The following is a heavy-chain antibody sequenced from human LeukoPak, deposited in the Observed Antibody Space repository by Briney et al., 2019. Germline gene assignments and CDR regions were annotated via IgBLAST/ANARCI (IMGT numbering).Heavy chain of an antibody. Sequence: GGSLRLSCAASGFTVSSNYMSWVRQAPGKGLEWVSVIYSGGSTYYADSVKGRFTISRDNSKNTLYLQMNSLRAEDTAVYYCARDSIAAAGKGPFDYWGQETLVTVSS. CDR1: GFTVSSNY. CDR3: ARDSIAAAGKGPFDY. D-gene: IGHD6-13*01. CDR2: IYSGGST. V-gene: IGHV3-53*01. J-gene: IGHJ4*02.